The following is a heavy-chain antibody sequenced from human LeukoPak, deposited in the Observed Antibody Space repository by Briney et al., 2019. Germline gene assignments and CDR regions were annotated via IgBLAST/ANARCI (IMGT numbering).Heavy chain of an antibody. CDR1: GFIFTTQW. D-gene: IGHD3-10*01. CDR3: AGAGFDY. CDR2: INQDGSEK. J-gene: IGHJ4*02. V-gene: IGHV3-7*04. Sequence: GGSLRLSCAPSGFIFTTQWMSWVRQAPGKGLEWVANINQDGSEKYYVDAVEGRVTISRDNAKNSLYLQMNSLRAEDTAVYYCAGAGFDYWGQGTLVAVSS.